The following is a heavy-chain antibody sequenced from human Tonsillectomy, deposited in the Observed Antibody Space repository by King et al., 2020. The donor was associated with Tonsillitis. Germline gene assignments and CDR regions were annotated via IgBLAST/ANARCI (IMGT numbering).Heavy chain of an antibody. D-gene: IGHD1-26*01. CDR2: ISWNSGSI. CDR1: GFTFDDYA. V-gene: IGHV3-9*01. J-gene: IGHJ3*02. CDR3: AKDTSGEELELLWMGAFDI. Sequence: VQLVESGGGLVQPGRSLRLSCAASGFTFDDYAMHWVRQAPGKGLEWVSGISWNSGSIGYADSVKGRFTISRDNAKNSLYLQMNSLRAEDTALYYCAKDTSGEELELLWMGAFDIWGQGTMVTVSS.